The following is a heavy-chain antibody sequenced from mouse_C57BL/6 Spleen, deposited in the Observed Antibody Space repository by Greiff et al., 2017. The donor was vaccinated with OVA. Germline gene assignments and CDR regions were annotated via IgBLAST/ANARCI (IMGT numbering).Heavy chain of an antibody. Sequence: VKLQQSGAELVKPGASVKISCKASGYAFSSYWMNWVKQRPGKGLEWIGQIYPGDGDTNYNGKFKGKATLTADTSSSTAYMQLSSLTSEDSAVYCCARSGAYGEGAYAMAYWGQGTSVTVSA. CDR1: GYAFSSYW. D-gene: IGHD1-2*01. V-gene: IGHV1-80*01. J-gene: IGHJ4*01. CDR3: ARSGAYGEGAYAMAY. CDR2: IYPGDGDT.